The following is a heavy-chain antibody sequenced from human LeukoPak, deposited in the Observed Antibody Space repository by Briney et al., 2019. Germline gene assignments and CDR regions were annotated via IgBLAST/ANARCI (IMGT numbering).Heavy chain of an antibody. J-gene: IGHJ4*02. Sequence: GGSLRLSCAASGFSFSDAWMSWVRQAPGTGLEWVGRIKSRSHGGTTDYAAPVKGRFTISRDDSKATLSLQMNSLKTEDTAVYFCTTTFYATTGLDYWGLGALVTVSP. D-gene: IGHD1-26*01. CDR3: TTTFYATTGLDY. CDR1: GFSFSDAW. CDR2: IKSRSHGGTT. V-gene: IGHV3-15*01.